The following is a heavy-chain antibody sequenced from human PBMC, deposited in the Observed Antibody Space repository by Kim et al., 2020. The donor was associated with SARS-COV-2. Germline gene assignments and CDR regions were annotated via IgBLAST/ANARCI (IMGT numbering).Heavy chain of an antibody. D-gene: IGHD3-22*01. J-gene: IGHJ4*02. CDR3: ARAKNYYDSSVTDY. Sequence: GGSLRLSCAASGFTFSDYYMSWIRQAPGKGLEWVSYISSSSSYTNYADSVKGRFTISRDNAKNSLYLQMNSLRAEDTAVYYCARAKNYYDSSVTDYWGQGTLVTVSS. CDR1: GFTFSDYY. V-gene: IGHV3-11*03. CDR2: ISSSSSYT.